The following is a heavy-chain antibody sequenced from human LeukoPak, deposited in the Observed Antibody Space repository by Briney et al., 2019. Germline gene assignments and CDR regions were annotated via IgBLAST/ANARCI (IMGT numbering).Heavy chain of an antibody. V-gene: IGHV3-66*01. CDR2: IYSGGST. Sequence: GGSLRLSCAASGFTVSSNYMSWVRQAPGKGLEWVSVIYSGGSTYYADSVKGRFTISRDNSKNTLYLQMNSLRAEDTAVYYCARTVSSITGGVYYFDYWGQGTLVTVSS. D-gene: IGHD1-14*01. CDR1: GFTVSSNY. J-gene: IGHJ4*02. CDR3: ARTVSSITGGVYYFDY.